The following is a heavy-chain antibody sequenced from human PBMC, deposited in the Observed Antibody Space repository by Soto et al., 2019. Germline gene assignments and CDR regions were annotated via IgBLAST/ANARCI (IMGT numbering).Heavy chain of an antibody. CDR3: AKVSGSGWLALVDY. CDR1: GFTFSSYG. J-gene: IGHJ4*02. D-gene: IGHD6-19*01. V-gene: IGHV3-30*18. Sequence: QVQLVESGGGVVQPGRSLRLSCAASGFTFSSYGMHWVRQAPGKGLEWVAVISYDGSNKYYADSVKGRFTISRDNSKNTLYLQMNSLRAEDTAVYYCAKVSGSGWLALVDYWGQGTLVTVSS. CDR2: ISYDGSNK.